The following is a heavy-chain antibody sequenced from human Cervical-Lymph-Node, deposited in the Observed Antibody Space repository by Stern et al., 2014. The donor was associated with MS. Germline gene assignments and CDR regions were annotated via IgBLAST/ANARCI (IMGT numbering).Heavy chain of an antibody. V-gene: IGHV2-70*04. CDR2: IDWNDKT. D-gene: IGHD3-3*01. J-gene: IGHJ4*02. CDR3: ARMMGSGYRHYFDY. Sequence: QITLKESGPALVKPTQTLTLTCTFSGFSLITSGTRVSWIRQPPGRALEWLARIDWNDKTFYNSSQMTRLTIPKDTSKNQVVLTMTNVDPVDTATYYCARMMGSGYRHYFDYWGQGTPVTVSS. CDR1: GFSLITSGTR.